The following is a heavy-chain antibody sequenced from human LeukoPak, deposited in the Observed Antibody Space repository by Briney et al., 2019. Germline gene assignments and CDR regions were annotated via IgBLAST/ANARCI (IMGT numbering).Heavy chain of an antibody. J-gene: IGHJ4*02. V-gene: IGHV4-59*08. Sequence: SETLSLTCTVSGGSINSYHWSWIRQPPGKGLEWIAYIYYSGSTSYNPSLKSRVTISVDTSKNQFSLKLSSVTAADTAVYYCARQTTPLWSGYSWGQGTLVTVSS. CDR3: ARQTTPLWSGYS. CDR1: GGSINSYH. D-gene: IGHD3-3*01. CDR2: IYYSGST.